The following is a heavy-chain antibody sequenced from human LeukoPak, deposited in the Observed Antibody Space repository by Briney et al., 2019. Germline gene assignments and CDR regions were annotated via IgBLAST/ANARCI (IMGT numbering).Heavy chain of an antibody. CDR3: ARGLNNRKSGRRFDVFEI. D-gene: IGHD1-14*01. V-gene: IGHV4-61*02. CDR2: IYTSGST. J-gene: IGHJ3*02. CDR1: GGSISSGFYY. Sequence: SETLSLTCTVSGGSISSGFYYWSWIRQPAGKGLEWIGRIYTSGSTNYNPSLKSRVSTSVDTSKNQFSLKLSSVTAADTAVDYCARGLNNRKSGRRFDVFEIWGQGTMVTVSS.